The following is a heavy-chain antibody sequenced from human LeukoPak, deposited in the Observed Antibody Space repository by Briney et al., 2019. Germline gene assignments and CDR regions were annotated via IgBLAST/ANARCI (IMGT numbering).Heavy chain of an antibody. CDR3: ARGPITMVRGLA. J-gene: IGHJ5*02. CDR1: GGSFSNYY. V-gene: IGHV4-34*01. Sequence: SEILSLTCAVYGGSFSNYYWSWIRQPPGKGLEWIGEINHSGSTNYNASLKSRVTMSVDTSKNQVSLKLSSVTAADTAVYYCARGPITMVRGLAWGQGTLVTVSS. CDR2: INHSGST. D-gene: IGHD3-10*01.